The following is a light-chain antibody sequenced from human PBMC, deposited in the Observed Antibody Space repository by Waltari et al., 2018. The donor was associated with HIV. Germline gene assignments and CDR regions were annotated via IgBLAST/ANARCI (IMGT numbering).Light chain of an antibody. J-gene: IGLJ1*01. CDR2: EVS. Sequence: QSALTQPASVSGSPGQSITISCPGTSSDVGGYNYVSWYQHHPGKAPKFMIYEVSNRPSGVSKRFSGSKSGNTASLTISGLQAEDEADYYCSSYTSTSTGVFGTGTKVTVL. CDR1: SSDVGGYNY. V-gene: IGLV2-14*01. CDR3: SSYTSTSTGV.